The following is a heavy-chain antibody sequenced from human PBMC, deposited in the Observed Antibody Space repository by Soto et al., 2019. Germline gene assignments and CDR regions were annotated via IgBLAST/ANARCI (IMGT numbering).Heavy chain of an antibody. CDR3: ARGQQPLVTSPYYYYYALDV. CDR1: GGSVTSYH. D-gene: IGHD6-13*01. CDR2: IYRGGDT. V-gene: IGHV4-34*01. J-gene: IGHJ6*02. Sequence: SETLSLTCVVSGGSVTSYHWSWIRQFPGKGLEWIGEIYRGGDTNFNPSLKSRVTISLDTSKNQFSLHLSSVTAADTAVYYCARGQQPLVTSPYYYYYALDVWGQGTTVTVSS.